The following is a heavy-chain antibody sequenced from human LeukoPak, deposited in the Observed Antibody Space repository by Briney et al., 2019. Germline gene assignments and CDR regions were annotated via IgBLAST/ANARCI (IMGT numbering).Heavy chain of an antibody. Sequence: ASVKVSCKASGYTFTGYYMHWVRQAPGQGLEWMGWINPNSGGTNYAQKFQGRVTMTRDTSISTAYMELSRLRSDDTAVYYCARSPSRVAGSSGWFDPWGQGTLVTVSS. V-gene: IGHV1-2*02. CDR2: INPNSGGT. CDR3: ARSPSRVAGSSGWFDP. J-gene: IGHJ5*02. D-gene: IGHD6-19*01. CDR1: GYTFTGYY.